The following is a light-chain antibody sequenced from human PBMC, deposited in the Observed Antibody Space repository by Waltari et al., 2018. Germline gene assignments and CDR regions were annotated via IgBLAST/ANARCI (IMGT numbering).Light chain of an antibody. J-gene: IGKJ1*01. CDR2: GAS. Sequence: EIVMTQSPATLSVSPGERATLSCRASQSVSSNVAWYQQKPGKAPRLLIYGASTRATGIPARFSGSGSGTEFTLTISSLQSEDFAVYYCQQYNNWPTWTFGQGTKVEIK. V-gene: IGKV3-15*01. CDR1: QSVSSN. CDR3: QQYNNWPTWT.